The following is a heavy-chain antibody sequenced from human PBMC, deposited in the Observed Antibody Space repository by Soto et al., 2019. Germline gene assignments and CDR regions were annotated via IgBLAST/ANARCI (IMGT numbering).Heavy chain of an antibody. J-gene: IGHJ5*02. Sequence: QVQLVESGGGVVQPGRSLRLSCAASGFTFSSYGMHWVRQAPGKGLEWVAVIWYDGSNKYYADSVKGRFTISRDNSKNTLYLQMNSLRAEDTAVYYCAREGPGGDNWFDPWGQGTLVIVSS. V-gene: IGHV3-33*01. CDR2: IWYDGSNK. CDR1: GFTFSSYG. CDR3: AREGPGGDNWFDP.